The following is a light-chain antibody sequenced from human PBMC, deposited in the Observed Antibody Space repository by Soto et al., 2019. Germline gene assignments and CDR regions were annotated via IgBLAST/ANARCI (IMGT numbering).Light chain of an antibody. CDR1: QSVLYNSNNKNH. CDR2: GAS. CDR3: QQYYSIPFT. J-gene: IGKJ2*01. Sequence: DFVMTQAPDSLAVSLGERATINCKSSQSVLYNSNNKNHLGWFQQKPGHPPKLLIYGASFRPSGVPDRFGGSGSGTDFTLTISSLQAEDVAVYYCQQYYSIPFTFGQGPKLE. V-gene: IGKV4-1*01.